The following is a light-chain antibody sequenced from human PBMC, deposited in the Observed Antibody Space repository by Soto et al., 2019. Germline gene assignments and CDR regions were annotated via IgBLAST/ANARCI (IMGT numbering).Light chain of an antibody. CDR3: QQYEDYPWT. V-gene: IGKV1-5*01. CDR2: DAS. Sequence: IQLSLSLCTLSASVEDRVTLTCLASQSIRSLLAWYQQKPGIASKVLIYDASSFGSWVPSRFSAIGSGIEFTLTISSLQPDDSATYYCQQYEDYPWTFGRGTKVDIK. CDR1: QSIRSL. J-gene: IGKJ1*01.